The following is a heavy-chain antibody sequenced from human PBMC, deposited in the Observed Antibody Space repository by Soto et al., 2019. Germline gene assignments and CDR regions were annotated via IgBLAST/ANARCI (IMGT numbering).Heavy chain of an antibody. V-gene: IGHV4-4*07. CDR1: GGSMTGYF. Sequence: QVQLQESGPGLVKPSETLSLTCTVSGGSMTGYFWSWIRQPAGKALEWIGHVYNSGNTDYNPSLASRITMGVDTSKRQFSLKVKSVTAADTAVYYCARTHWVSGTEYWGQGILVTVSS. CDR3: ARTHWVSGTEY. CDR2: VYNSGNT. D-gene: IGHD6-19*01. J-gene: IGHJ4*02.